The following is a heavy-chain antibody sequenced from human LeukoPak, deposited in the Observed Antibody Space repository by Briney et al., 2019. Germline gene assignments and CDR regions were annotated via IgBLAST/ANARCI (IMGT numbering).Heavy chain of an antibody. D-gene: IGHD4-17*01. CDR3: YGDPTLSFDP. Sequence: GGSLRLSCAASGFTFSSYAVSWVRQAPGKGLEWVSRISGSGESTYYADSVKGRFTISRDNSKNTLYLQMSSLRAEDTAVYYSYGDPTLSFDPWGQGTLVTVSS. V-gene: IGHV3-23*01. CDR1: GFTFSSYA. CDR2: ISGSGEST. J-gene: IGHJ5*02.